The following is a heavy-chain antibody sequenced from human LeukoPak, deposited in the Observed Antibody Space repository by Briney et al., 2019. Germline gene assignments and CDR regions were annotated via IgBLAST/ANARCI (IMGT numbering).Heavy chain of an antibody. CDR3: ARDPVGATTNYYYGMDV. CDR1: GFTVSGNY. CDR2: IYSGGST. D-gene: IGHD1-26*01. J-gene: IGHJ6*02. Sequence: GGSLRLSCAASGFTVSGNYMSWVRQAPGKGLEWVSVIYSGGSTYYADSVKGRFTISRDNSKNTLYLQMNSLRAEDTAVYYCARDPVGATTNYYYGMDVWGQGTTVTVSS. V-gene: IGHV3-66*02.